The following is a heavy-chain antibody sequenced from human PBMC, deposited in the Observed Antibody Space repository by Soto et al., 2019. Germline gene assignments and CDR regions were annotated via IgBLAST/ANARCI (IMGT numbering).Heavy chain of an antibody. Sequence: QVQLVQSGAEVKKPGASVKVSCKTSGYTFTGYYIYWVRQAPGQGLEWMGWINPHSGGTDASRKFQSRVTMPRDTSSGTAYMELSRRRSDDTAVYYCAGPSCSSTTCPTTYWGQGTLVTVSS. V-gene: IGHV1-2*02. CDR2: INPHSGGT. D-gene: IGHD2-2*01. CDR1: GYTFTGYY. CDR3: AGPSCSSTTCPTTY. J-gene: IGHJ4*02.